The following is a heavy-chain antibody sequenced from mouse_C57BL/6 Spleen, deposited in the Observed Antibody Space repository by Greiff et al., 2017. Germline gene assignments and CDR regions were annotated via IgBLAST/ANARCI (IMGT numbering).Heavy chain of an antibody. CDR2: ISGGGGNT. CDR3: GPIYYDYDEGLAY. V-gene: IGHV5-9*01. Sequence: DVMLVESGGGLVKPGGSLKLSCAASGFTFSSYTMSWVRQTPEKRLEWVATISGGGGNTYYPDSVKGRFTISRDNAKNTLYLQMSSLRSEDTALYYCGPIYYDYDEGLAYWGQGTLVTVSA. D-gene: IGHD2-4*01. CDR1: GFTFSSYT. J-gene: IGHJ3*01.